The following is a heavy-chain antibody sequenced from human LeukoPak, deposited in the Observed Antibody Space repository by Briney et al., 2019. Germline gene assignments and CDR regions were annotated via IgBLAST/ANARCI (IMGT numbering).Heavy chain of an antibody. V-gene: IGHV3-72*01. CDR2: SKSKANSYTT. Sequence: PGGSLRLSCAASGFTFSDYNMDWVRQAPGKGPEWVGRSKSKANSYTTESAASVKGRFTVSRDDSKNSLYLQMSSLKTDDTAVYYCARAFKFAFDVWGQGTMVTVSS. CDR1: GFTFSDYN. J-gene: IGHJ3*01. CDR3: ARAFKFAFDV.